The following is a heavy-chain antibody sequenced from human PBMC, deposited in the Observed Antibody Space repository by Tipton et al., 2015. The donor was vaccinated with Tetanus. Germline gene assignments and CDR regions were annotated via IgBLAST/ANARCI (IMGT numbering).Heavy chain of an antibody. CDR2: INPSGGLA. CDR3: ARERGNRGNAFDT. Sequence: QLVQSGPEVKKPGASVKVSCKTSGYTFTSYHMHWVRQAPGQGLDWMGTINPSGGLAGYAQNFQGRLIMTKDTATSTVYMELKSLTSDDTAVYYCARERGNRGNAFDTWGQGTMVIVSA. D-gene: IGHD3-10*01. CDR1: GYTFTSYH. V-gene: IGHV1-46*01. J-gene: IGHJ3*02.